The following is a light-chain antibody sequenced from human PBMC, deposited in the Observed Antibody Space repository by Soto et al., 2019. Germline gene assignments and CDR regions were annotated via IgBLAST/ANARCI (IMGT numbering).Light chain of an antibody. V-gene: IGKV1-39*01. CDR1: QTINSY. Sequence: DIQMTQSQSSLSASVGDTVTITCRASQTINSYLNWYQKKQGKAPKLLIFAASSLQSGVPSRFDGSGSGTDFTLTITNLQPEDFATYFCQQSFSTPALTFGGGTKVELK. CDR3: QQSFSTPALT. J-gene: IGKJ4*01. CDR2: AAS.